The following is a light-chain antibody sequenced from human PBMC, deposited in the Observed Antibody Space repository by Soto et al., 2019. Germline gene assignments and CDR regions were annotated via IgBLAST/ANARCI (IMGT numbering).Light chain of an antibody. V-gene: IGLV2-14*01. Sequence: QSALTQPASVSGSPGQSITISCTGTSRDVGGYNYVSWYQQHPGKAPKLMIYDVSNRPSGVSNRFSGSKSGNKASLTISGLQAEDEADYYCSSYTSSSTLVVFGGGTEVTVL. J-gene: IGLJ2*01. CDR1: SRDVGGYNY. CDR2: DVS. CDR3: SSYTSSSTLVV.